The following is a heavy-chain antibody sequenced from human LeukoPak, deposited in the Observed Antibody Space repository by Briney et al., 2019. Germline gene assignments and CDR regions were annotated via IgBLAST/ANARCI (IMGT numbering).Heavy chain of an antibody. J-gene: IGHJ5*02. V-gene: IGHV4-31*02. CDR2: IYYSGST. Sequence: LRLSCAASGFTFSSYAMSWVRQHPGKGLEWIGYIYYSGSTYYNPSLKSRVTISVDTSKNQFSLKLSSVTAADTAVYYCARARLVGDNWFDPWGQGTLVTVSS. CDR3: ARARLVGDNWFDP. D-gene: IGHD6-6*01. CDR1: GFTFSSYA.